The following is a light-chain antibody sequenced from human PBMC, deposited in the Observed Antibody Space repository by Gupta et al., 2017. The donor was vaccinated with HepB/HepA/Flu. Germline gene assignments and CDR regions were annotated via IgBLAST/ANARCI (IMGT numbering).Light chain of an antibody. CDR1: QSFNSW. Sequence: DIQLTQSPSTLSASLGDTITITCRASQSFNSWLAWYQQKPGEAPKLLIHKASTLESGVPSRFSGSGSGTEFTLTISNRQPDDFATYYCQQYSTFSRTFGQGTKVEIK. CDR2: KAS. J-gene: IGKJ1*01. V-gene: IGKV1-5*03. CDR3: QQYSTFSRT.